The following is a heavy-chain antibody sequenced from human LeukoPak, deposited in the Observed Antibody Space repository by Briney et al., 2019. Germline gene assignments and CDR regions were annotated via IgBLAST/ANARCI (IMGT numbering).Heavy chain of an antibody. J-gene: IGHJ5*02. Sequence: GGSLRLSCSASGFTFSGSAMHWVRQASGKGLEWVGRIRSKANSYATAYAASVKGRFTISRDDSKNTAYLQMNSLKTEDTAVYYCTNGDYDWFDPWGQGTLVTVSS. CDR1: GFTFSGSA. D-gene: IGHD4-17*01. CDR3: TNGDYDWFDP. CDR2: IRSKANSYAT. V-gene: IGHV3-73*01.